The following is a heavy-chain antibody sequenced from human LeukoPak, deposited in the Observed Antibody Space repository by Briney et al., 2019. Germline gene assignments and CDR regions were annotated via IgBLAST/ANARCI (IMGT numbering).Heavy chain of an antibody. J-gene: IGHJ6*02. CDR2: FYHSGST. V-gene: IGHV4-4*02. CDR3: TRARRVYYSMDV. CDR1: GGSISSSNW. Sequence: PSGTLSLTCAVSGGSISSSNWWGWVRQPPGKGLEWIGEFYHSGSTNYNPSLKSRVTISVDKSKNHFSLNLSSVTAADTAVYYCTRARRVYYSMDVWGQGTTVTVSS.